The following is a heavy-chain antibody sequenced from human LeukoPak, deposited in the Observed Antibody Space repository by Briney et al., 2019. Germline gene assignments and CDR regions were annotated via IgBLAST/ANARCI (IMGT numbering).Heavy chain of an antibody. V-gene: IGHV4-59*12. Sequence: SETLSLTCTVSGGSISSYYWSWIRQPPGKGLEWIGYIYYSGHTNYNPSLKSRVTISVDTSKNQFSLKLSSVTAADTAVYYCARDRRDGYNSDAFDIWGQGTMVTVSS. J-gene: IGHJ3*02. CDR2: IYYSGHT. D-gene: IGHD5-24*01. CDR1: GGSISSYY. CDR3: ARDRRDGYNSDAFDI.